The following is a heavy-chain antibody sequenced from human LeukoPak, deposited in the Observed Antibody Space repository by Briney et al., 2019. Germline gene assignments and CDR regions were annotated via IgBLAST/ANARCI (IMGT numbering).Heavy chain of an antibody. Sequence: GGSLRLSCTASGFKIGDYAMSWVRQAPGKGLEWVGFIKSKIYGGTTEYAASVKGRFTISRDNAKNSLYLQMNSLRAEDTAVYYCAELGITMIGGVWGKGTTVTISS. D-gene: IGHD3-10*02. CDR3: AELGITMIGGV. CDR1: GFKIGDYA. J-gene: IGHJ6*04. CDR2: IKSKIYGGTT. V-gene: IGHV3-49*04.